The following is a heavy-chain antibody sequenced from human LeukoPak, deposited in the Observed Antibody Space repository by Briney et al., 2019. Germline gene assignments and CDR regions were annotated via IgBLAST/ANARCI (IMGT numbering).Heavy chain of an antibody. D-gene: IGHD3-22*01. CDR1: RFTFSAFSRFVFSNYW. CDR2: INSDGSIT. V-gene: IGHV3-74*03. J-gene: IGHJ4*02. Sequence: GGSLRLSCAASRFTFSAFSRFVFSNYWMHWVRQAPGEGLVWGSRINSDGSITEYADSVKGRFTICRDNAKNTLYLQMNSLRAEDTAVYYCARSPMYYYDGTGYGGWYFDYWGQGTLVTASS. CDR3: ARSPMYYYDGTGYGGWYFDY.